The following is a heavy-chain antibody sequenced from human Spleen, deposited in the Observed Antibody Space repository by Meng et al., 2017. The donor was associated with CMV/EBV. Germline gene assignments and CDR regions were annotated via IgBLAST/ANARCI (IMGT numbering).Heavy chain of an antibody. D-gene: IGHD3-22*01. CDR2: IRYDGSNK. CDR1: GFTFSSYG. J-gene: IGHJ6*02. V-gene: IGHV3-30*02. Sequence: GGFLRLSCAASGFTFSSYGMHWVRQAPGKGLEWVAFIRYDGSNKYYADSVKGRFTISRDNSKNTLYLQMNSLRAEDTAVYYCAKEFVVTYYYYYYGMDVWGQGTTVTVSS. CDR3: AKEFVVTYYYYYYGMDV.